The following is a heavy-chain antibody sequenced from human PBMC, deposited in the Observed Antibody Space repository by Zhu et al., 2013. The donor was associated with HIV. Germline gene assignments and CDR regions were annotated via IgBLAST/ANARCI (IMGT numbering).Heavy chain of an antibody. CDR2: IYYSGST. CDR1: GGSISSSYYY. J-gene: IGHJ5*02. CDR3: FPRGVVLWFGSYWSWFDP. V-gene: IGHV4-39*03. D-gene: IGHD3-10*01. Sequence: QVQLQESGPGLVKPSETLSLTCTVSGGSISSSYYYWGWIRQPPGKGLEWIANIYYSGSTYYNPSLKSRVTISQDTSKNQFSLKLSSVAAADTAVYYCFPRGVVLWFGSYWSWFDPWGQGTLVTVSS.